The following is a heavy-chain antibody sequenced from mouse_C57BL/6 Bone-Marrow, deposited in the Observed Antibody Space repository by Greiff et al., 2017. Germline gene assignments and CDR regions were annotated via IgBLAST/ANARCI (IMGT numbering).Heavy chain of an antibody. V-gene: IGHV1-66*01. Sequence: VKLQESGPELVKPGASVKISCKASGYSFTSYYIHWVKQRPGQGLEWIGWIYPGSGNTKYNEKFKGKATLTADTSSSTAYMQLSSLTSEDSAVYYSARSGSMPFAYWGQGTLVTVSA. CDR2: IYPGSGNT. J-gene: IGHJ3*01. CDR1: GYSFTSYY. CDR3: ARSGSMPFAY. D-gene: IGHD2-10*02.